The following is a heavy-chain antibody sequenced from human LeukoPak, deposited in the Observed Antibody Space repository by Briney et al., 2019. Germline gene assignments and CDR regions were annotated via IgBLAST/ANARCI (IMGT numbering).Heavy chain of an antibody. J-gene: IGHJ3*02. D-gene: IGHD1-14*01. CDR2: IHYSGGDT. Sequence: SETLSLTCTVSGGSINNYYWSWIRQPPGKGLKWIGYIHYSGGDTNYNPSLKSRLTISVDTSKNQISLMLTSVTAADTAFYYCARQPAGTAAFDIWAQGTMVTVSS. V-gene: IGHV4-59*08. CDR3: ARQPAGTAAFDI. CDR1: GGSINNYY.